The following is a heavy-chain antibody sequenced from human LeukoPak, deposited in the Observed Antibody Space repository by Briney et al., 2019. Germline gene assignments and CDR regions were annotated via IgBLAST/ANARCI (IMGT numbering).Heavy chain of an antibody. Sequence: GGSLRLSCEASGFTFSSYGMHWVRQAPGEGLEWVAFIRYDGSNKYYADSVKGRFTTSRDNSKNTLYLQMNSLRAEDTAVYYCATKYGDYGGYMDVWGKGTTVTVSS. CDR3: ATKYGDYGGYMDV. CDR1: GFTFSSYG. CDR2: IRYDGSNK. V-gene: IGHV3-30*02. J-gene: IGHJ6*03. D-gene: IGHD4-17*01.